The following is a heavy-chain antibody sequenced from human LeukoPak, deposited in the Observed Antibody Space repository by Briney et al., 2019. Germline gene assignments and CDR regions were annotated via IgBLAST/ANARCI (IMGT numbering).Heavy chain of an antibody. CDR2: INPNSGGT. D-gene: IGHD2-15*01. J-gene: IGHJ5*02. CDR1: GYTFTGYY. CDR3: ARRALRYCSGGSCYSGWFDP. V-gene: IGHV1-2*02. Sequence: ASVKVSCKASGYTFTGYYMHWVRQAPGQGLEWMGWINPNSGGTNYAQKFQGRVTMTRNTSISTAYMELSSLRSEDTAVYYCARRALRYCSGGSCYSGWFDPWGQGTLVTVSS.